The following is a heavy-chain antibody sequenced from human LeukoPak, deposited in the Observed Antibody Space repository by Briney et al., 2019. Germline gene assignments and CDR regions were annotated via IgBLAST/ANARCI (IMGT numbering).Heavy chain of an antibody. Sequence: SSVKVSRKDSGYTFTGYFMHWLRPAPGQGLEWVGWINPNSGGTNYAQTFQGRVTMTRDTSISTAYMELSGLRSDDTAVYYCSRAQGLVAPDNYYFDFWGQGTLVTVSS. CDR2: INPNSGGT. V-gene: IGHV1-2*02. D-gene: IGHD5-12*01. J-gene: IGHJ4*02. CDR1: GYTFTGYF. CDR3: SRAQGLVAPDNYYFDF.